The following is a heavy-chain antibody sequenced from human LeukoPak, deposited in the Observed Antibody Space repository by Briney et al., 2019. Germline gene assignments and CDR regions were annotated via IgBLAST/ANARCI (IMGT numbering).Heavy chain of an antibody. J-gene: IGHJ4*02. CDR2: ISSSSSYI. Sequence: GGSLRLSCAASGFTFSSYSMNWVRQAPGKGLEWASSISSSSSYIYYADSVKGRFTISRDNAKNSLYLQMNSLRAEDTAVYYCAPPAVAGTIHWGQGTLVTVSS. CDR3: APPAVAGTIH. CDR1: GFTFSSYS. D-gene: IGHD6-19*01. V-gene: IGHV3-21*01.